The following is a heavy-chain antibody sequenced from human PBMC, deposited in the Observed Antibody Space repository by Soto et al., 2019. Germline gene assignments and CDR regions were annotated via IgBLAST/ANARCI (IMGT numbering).Heavy chain of an antibody. V-gene: IGHV6-1*01. D-gene: IGHD3-3*01. Sequence: KQSQTLSLTCAISGDSVSSNSAAWNWIRQSPSRGLEWLGRTYYRSKWYNDYAVYVKSRITINPDTSKNHFSLQLNSVTPADTAVYYCARDLPTWGLIPFLDYWGQGTLVTVSS. J-gene: IGHJ4*02. CDR1: GDSVSSNSAA. CDR2: TYYRSKWYN. CDR3: ARDLPTWGLIPFLDY.